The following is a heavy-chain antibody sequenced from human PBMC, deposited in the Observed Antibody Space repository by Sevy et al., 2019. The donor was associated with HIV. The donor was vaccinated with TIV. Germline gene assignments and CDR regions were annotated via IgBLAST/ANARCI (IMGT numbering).Heavy chain of an antibody. CDR2: INHSGST. CDR3: ARGDGYCSSTSCYMNYYGMDV. J-gene: IGHJ6*02. D-gene: IGHD2-2*02. Sequence: SETPSLTCAVYGGSFSGYYWSWIRQPPGKGLQWIGEINHSGSTNYNPSLKSRVTISVDTSKNQFSLKLSSVTAADTAVYYCARGDGYCSSTSCYMNYYGMDVWGQGTTVTVSS. V-gene: IGHV4-34*01. CDR1: GGSFSGYY.